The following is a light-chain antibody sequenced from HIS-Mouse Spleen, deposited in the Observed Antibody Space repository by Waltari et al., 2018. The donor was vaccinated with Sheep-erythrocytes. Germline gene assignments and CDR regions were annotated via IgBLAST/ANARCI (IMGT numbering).Light chain of an antibody. CDR3: CSYAGSYNHV. J-gene: IGLJ1*01. Sequence: QSALTQPRSVSGSPGQSVTISCTGTSSDVGGYNYVSWYQQHPGKVPKPMIYDFRKRPSGGPDRFSGAKSGNTASLTISGLQAEDEADYYCCSYAGSYNHVFATGTKVTVL. CDR1: SSDVGGYNY. CDR2: DFR. V-gene: IGLV2-11*01.